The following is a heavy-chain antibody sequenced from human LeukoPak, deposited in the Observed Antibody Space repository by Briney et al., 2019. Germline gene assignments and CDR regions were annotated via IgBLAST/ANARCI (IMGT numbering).Heavy chain of an antibody. CDR3: ARELEPPYFDY. J-gene: IGHJ4*02. D-gene: IGHD1-1*01. V-gene: IGHV4-30-4*01. CDR2: IYYSGST. CDR1: GGSISSGDYY. Sequence: SETLSLTCTVSGGSISSGDYYWSWIRQPPGKGLEWIGYIYYSGSTYYNPSLKSRVTISADTSKNQFSLKLSSVTAADTAVYYCARELEPPYFDYWGQGTLVTVSS.